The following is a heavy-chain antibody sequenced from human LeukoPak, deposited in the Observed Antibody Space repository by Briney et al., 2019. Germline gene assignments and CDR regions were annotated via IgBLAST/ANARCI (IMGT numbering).Heavy chain of an antibody. CDR1: GFTFSSYE. CDR2: ISSSGSTI. V-gene: IGHV3-48*03. Sequence: PGGSLRLSCAASGFTFSSYEMNWVRQAPGKGLEWVSYISSSGSTIYYADSVKGRFTTSRDNAKNYLYLQMNSLRAEDTAVYYCARDGDGYNWGYYFDYWGQGTLVTVSS. CDR3: ARDGDGYNWGYYFDY. J-gene: IGHJ4*02. D-gene: IGHD5-24*01.